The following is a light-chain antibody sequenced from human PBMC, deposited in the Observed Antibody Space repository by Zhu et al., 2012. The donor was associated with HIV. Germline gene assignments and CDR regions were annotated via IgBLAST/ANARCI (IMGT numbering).Light chain of an antibody. CDR1: QSVSSNY. Sequence: EVVLTQSPDTLPLSPGDRATLACRASQSVSSNYLIWYQQKPGQAPRPLIYGASDRASGVPDRFSGSGSGTDFTLSISRLEPDDFAVYYCHQYDNSWTFGQGTKVEIK. J-gene: IGKJ1*01. CDR2: GAS. CDR3: HQYDNSWT. V-gene: IGKV3-20*01.